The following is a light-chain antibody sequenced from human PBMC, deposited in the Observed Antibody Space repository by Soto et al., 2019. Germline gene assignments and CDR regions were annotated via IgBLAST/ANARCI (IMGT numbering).Light chain of an antibody. CDR2: AAS. CDR3: QQSYSTPPT. CDR1: QSISNY. V-gene: IGKV1-39*01. J-gene: IGKJ4*01. Sequence: EIQMTQSPSSLSASVGDRVTINCRASQSISNYLKWYQQKPGKAPKLLIYAASSLQSGVPSRFNGSGSGTDFTLTISSLQPEDFATYYGQQSYSTPPTFCGGTKVEIK.